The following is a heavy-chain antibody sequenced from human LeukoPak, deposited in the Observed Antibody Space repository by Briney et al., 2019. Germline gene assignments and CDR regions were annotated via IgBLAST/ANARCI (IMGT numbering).Heavy chain of an antibody. Sequence: SETLSLTCTVSGGSISSYYWSWIRQPPGKGLEWIGYIYYSGSTNYNPSLKSRVTISVDTSKNQFSLKLSSVTAADTAVYYCARGRVYPYYYMDVWGKGTTVTVSS. CDR2: IYYSGST. CDR1: GGSISSYY. D-gene: IGHD3-10*01. J-gene: IGHJ6*03. V-gene: IGHV4-59*12. CDR3: ARGRVYPYYYMDV.